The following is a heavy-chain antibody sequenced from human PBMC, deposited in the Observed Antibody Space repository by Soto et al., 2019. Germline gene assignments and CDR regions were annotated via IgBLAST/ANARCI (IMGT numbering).Heavy chain of an antibody. D-gene: IGHD3-22*01. CDR1: GGTFSSYA. J-gene: IGHJ4*02. V-gene: IGHV1-69*13. Sequence: SVKVSCKASGGTFSSYAISWVRQSPGQGLEWMGGIIPIFGTANYAQKFQGRVTITADESTSTAYMELSSLRSEDTAVYYCARVREYYYDSSGFYYFDYWGQGTLVTVSS. CDR2: IIPIFGTA. CDR3: ARVREYYYDSSGFYYFDY.